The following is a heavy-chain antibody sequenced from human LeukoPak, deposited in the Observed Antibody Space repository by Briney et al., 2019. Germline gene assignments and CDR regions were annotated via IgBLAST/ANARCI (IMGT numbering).Heavy chain of an antibody. V-gene: IGHV3-30*04. CDR2: ISYDGSNK. Sequence: GGSLRLSCAASGFTFSSYAMHWVRQAPGKGLEWVAVISYDGSNKYYEDSVKGRFTISRDNSKNTLYLQMNSLRAEDTAVYYCARDKAIFGVVITPHLVDYWGQGTLVTVSS. CDR3: ARDKAIFGVVITPHLVDY. J-gene: IGHJ4*02. D-gene: IGHD3-3*01. CDR1: GFTFSSYA.